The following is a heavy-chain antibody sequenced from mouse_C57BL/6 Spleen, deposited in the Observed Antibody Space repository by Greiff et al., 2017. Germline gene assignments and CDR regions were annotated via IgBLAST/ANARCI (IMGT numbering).Heavy chain of an antibody. D-gene: IGHD1-1*01. Sequence: VKLVESGPGLVAPSPSLSLSCTVSGFSFTSYGVDWVRQSPGKGLEWLGVISGVGNTNYNSARKARLSISKENSTSHVLFKMNSLQTADTAMYYCARYRSSSYAMDYWGKGTSVTVAS. V-gene: IGHV2-6*01. CDR2: ISGVGNT. CDR3: ARYRSSSYAMDY. CDR1: GFSFTSYG. J-gene: IGHJ4*01.